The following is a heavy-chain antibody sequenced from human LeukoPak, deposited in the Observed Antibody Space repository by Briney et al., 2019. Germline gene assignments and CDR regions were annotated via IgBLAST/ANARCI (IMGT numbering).Heavy chain of an antibody. V-gene: IGHV1-69*06. CDR2: IIPIFGTA. CDR3: AGGPFLGSHSTYFDY. J-gene: IGHJ4*02. D-gene: IGHD1-26*01. CDR1: GGTFSSYA. Sequence: GASVKVSCKASGGTFSSYAISWVRQAPGQGLEWMGGIIPIFGTANYAQKFQGRVTITADKSTSTAYMELSSLRSDDTAVYYCAGGPFLGSHSTYFDYWGQGTLVTVSS.